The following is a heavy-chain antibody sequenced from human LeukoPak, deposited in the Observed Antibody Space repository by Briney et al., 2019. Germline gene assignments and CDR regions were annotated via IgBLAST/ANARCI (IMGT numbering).Heavy chain of an antibody. Sequence: SETLSLTCTVSGDFISSSSYYRGWIRQPPGTGREWIGDVYYSGRTYYNPSLKSRVFISIDTSKNYFSLNLNFVTAADTAVYYCARRRYYDSTGYFEWGRGSLVTVSS. V-gene: IGHV4-39*02. CDR2: VYYSGRT. D-gene: IGHD3-22*01. CDR1: GDFISSSSYY. CDR3: ARRRYYDSTGYFE. J-gene: IGHJ1*01.